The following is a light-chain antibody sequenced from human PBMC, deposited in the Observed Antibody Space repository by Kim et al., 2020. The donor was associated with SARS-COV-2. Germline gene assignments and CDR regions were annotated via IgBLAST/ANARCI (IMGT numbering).Light chain of an antibody. J-gene: IGKJ4*01. V-gene: IGKV3-11*01. CDR1: QSISTY. Sequence: EIVLTQSPVTLSLSPGERATLSCRASQSISTYLAWYQQKPGQSPRLFIYDASDRATGIPARFSGSGSGTDFTLTISTLEPEDFAVYYCQQRKDWPLTFGGGTKVDIK. CDR2: DAS. CDR3: QQRKDWPLT.